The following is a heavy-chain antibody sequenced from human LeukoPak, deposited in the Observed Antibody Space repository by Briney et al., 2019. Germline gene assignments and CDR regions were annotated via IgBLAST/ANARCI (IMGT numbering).Heavy chain of an antibody. D-gene: IGHD3-22*01. CDR1: GGSFSAYY. CDR3: ASQVVIDDAFDI. V-gene: IGHV4-34*01. J-gene: IGHJ3*02. Sequence: TSETLSLTCAGYGGSFSAYYWSWIRQPPGKGLEGIGEINHSGSTNYNPSLKSRVTISVDTSKNQFSLKLSSVTAADTAVYYCASQVVIDDAFDIWGQGTMVTVSS. CDR2: INHSGST.